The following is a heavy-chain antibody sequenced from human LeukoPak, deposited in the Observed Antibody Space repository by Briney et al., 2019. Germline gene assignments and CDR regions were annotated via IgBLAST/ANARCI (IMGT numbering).Heavy chain of an antibody. CDR2: IDTYSSKT. V-gene: IGHV1-18*01. CDR1: GYTYTTDG. J-gene: IGHJ5*02. D-gene: IGHD6-13*01. CDR3: ARDRGIAEADSFDP. Sequence: ASVTVSCKASGYTYTTDGISWVRQAPEQGLEWMGWIDTYSSKTNYAQKFQGRVTMTSDTSTSTAYMELRSLRSDDTAVYYCARDRGIAEADSFDPWGQGTLVTVSS.